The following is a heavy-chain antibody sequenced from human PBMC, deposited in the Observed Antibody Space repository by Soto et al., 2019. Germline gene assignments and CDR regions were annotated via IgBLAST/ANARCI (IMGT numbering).Heavy chain of an antibody. CDR3: ARENLVAASGLTERYYCGMDV. CDR2: IYSGGST. J-gene: IGHJ6*02. V-gene: IGHV3-53*01. D-gene: IGHD6-13*01. Sequence: PGGSLRLSCAASGFTVSSNYMSWVRQAPWKGLEWVSVIYSGGSTYYADSVKGRFTISRDNSKNTLYLQMNSLRAEDTAVYYCARENLVAASGLTERYYCGMDVWGQGLMVTVSS. CDR1: GFTVSSNY.